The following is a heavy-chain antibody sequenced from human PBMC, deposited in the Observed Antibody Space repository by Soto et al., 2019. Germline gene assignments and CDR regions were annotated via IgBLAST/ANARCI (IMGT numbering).Heavy chain of an antibody. CDR3: ARDVPLNYYDGTYYYYAMDV. D-gene: IGHD3-16*01. CDR1: GGTFSSHA. V-gene: IGHV1-69*13. Sequence: SVKVSCKASGGTFSSHAISWVRQAPGQGLEWMGGIIPFFKATNYAQKFQGRVTITADESTSTAYTDLSSLKSEDTAVYYCARDVPLNYYDGTYYYYAMDVWGQGTTVTVSS. J-gene: IGHJ6*02. CDR2: IIPFFKAT.